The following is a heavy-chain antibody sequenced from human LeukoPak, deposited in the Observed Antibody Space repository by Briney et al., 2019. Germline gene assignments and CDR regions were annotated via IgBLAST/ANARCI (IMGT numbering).Heavy chain of an antibody. V-gene: IGHV4-59*06. CDR1: GGSISSYY. J-gene: IGHJ4*02. Sequence: SETLSLTCTVSGGSISSYYWSWIRQPPGKGLEWIGYIYYSGSTYYNPSLKSRVTISVDTSKNQFSLKLSSVTAADTAVYYCARGSGYVDYYFDYWGQGTLATVSS. CDR3: ARGSGYVDYYFDY. CDR2: IYYSGST. D-gene: IGHD5-12*01.